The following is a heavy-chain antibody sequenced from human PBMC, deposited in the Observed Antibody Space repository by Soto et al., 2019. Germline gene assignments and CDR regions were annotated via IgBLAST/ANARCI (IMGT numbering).Heavy chain of an antibody. D-gene: IGHD3-22*01. J-gene: IGHJ4*02. Sequence: ASVKVSCKVSGYTLTELSMHWVRQAPGKGLEWMGGFDPEDGETIYAQKFQGRVTMTEDTSTDTAYMELSSLRSEDTAVYYCATEVYYYVSSGYLDWGQGTLVTVSS. CDR3: ATEVYYYVSSGYLD. CDR2: FDPEDGET. V-gene: IGHV1-24*01. CDR1: GYTLTELS.